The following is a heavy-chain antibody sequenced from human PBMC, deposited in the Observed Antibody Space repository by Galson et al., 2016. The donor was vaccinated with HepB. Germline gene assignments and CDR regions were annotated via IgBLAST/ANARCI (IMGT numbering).Heavy chain of an antibody. V-gene: IGHV2-5*02. J-gene: IGHJ4*02. CDR1: GFSLTTFGVG. CDR2: IYWDDDT. Sequence: PALVKPTQTLTLTCSFSGFSLTTFGVGVGWLRQPPGKPLEWLALIYWDDDTRYSPSLKSRLTLTKDTSKNQVVLSVTNMDALDTAPYYCARSDRYFFDYWGQGTLVTVSS. D-gene: IGHD1-14*01. CDR3: ARSDRYFFDY.